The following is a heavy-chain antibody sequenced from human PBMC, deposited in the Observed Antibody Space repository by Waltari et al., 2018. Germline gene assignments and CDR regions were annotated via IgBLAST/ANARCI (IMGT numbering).Heavy chain of an antibody. D-gene: IGHD3-3*01. J-gene: IGHJ3*02. Sequence: QVQLVQSGPETKRPGASVKVSCKASGYTFTAYGLSWVRQAPGQGLEWRGWISAPSDKTNYAQKFQDRVTMTTDTTTSTAYMELRSLRSDDTAVYYCARRFIGAFDIWGQGTMVTVSS. CDR3: ARRFIGAFDI. CDR1: GYTFTAYG. CDR2: ISAPSDKT. V-gene: IGHV1-18*04.